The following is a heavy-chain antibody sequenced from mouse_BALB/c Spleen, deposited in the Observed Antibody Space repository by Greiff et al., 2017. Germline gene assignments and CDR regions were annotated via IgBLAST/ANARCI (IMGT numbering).Heavy chain of an antibody. V-gene: IGHV5-17*02. J-gene: IGHJ2*01. D-gene: IGHD1-1*01. CDR1: GFTFSSFG. Sequence: EVKVVESGGGLVQPGGSRKLSCAASGFTFSSFGMHWVRQAPEKGLEWVACISSGSSTIYYADTVKGRFTISRDNPKNTLFLQMTSLRSEDTAMYYCARPFYYGSSFDYWGQGTTLTVSS. CDR3: ARPFYYGSSFDY. CDR2: ISSGSSTI.